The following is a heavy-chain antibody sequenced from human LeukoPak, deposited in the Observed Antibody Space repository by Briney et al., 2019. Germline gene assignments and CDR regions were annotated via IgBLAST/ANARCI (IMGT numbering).Heavy chain of an antibody. Sequence: GASVKVSCKASGYTFTGYYMHWVRQAPGQGLEWMGWISAYNGNTNYAQKLQGRVTMTTDTSTSTAYMELRSLRSDDTAVYYCARDRGALWFGELASTYYFDYWGQGTLVTVSS. J-gene: IGHJ4*02. CDR2: ISAYNGNT. V-gene: IGHV1-18*04. D-gene: IGHD3-10*01. CDR3: ARDRGALWFGELASTYYFDY. CDR1: GYTFTGYY.